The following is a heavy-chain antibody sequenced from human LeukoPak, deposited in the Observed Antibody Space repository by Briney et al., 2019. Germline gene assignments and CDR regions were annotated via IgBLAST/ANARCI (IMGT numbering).Heavy chain of an antibody. CDR1: GFTFSSYA. Sequence: PGGSLRLSCAASGFTFSSYAMSWVRQAPGKGLEWVSAISGSGGSTYYADSVKGRFTISRDNSKNTLYLQMNSLRAEDTAVYYCAKHTDYYDSSGYSAYWGQGTLVTVSS. CDR2: ISGSGGST. V-gene: IGHV3-23*01. CDR3: AKHTDYYDSSGYSAY. J-gene: IGHJ4*02. D-gene: IGHD3-22*01.